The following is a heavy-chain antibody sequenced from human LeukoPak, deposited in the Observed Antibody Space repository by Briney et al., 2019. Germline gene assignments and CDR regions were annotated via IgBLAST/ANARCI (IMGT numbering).Heavy chain of an antibody. CDR3: ARDGDITPTDV. D-gene: IGHD2-15*01. Sequence: GRSLRLSCAASGFTFSSFGMHWVRQAPGKGLEWVAVIWYDGGNKYYADSVKGRFTISRDNSKNTLYLQMNSLRAENTAVYYCARDGDITPTDVWGQGTTVTVSS. CDR2: IWYDGGNK. J-gene: IGHJ6*02. CDR1: GFTFSSFG. V-gene: IGHV3-33*01.